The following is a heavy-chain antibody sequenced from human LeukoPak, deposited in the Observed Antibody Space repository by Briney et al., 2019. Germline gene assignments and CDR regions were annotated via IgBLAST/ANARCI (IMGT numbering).Heavy chain of an antibody. CDR3: ARSRSSGYYDYYYMDV. CDR2: IYPADSYA. V-gene: IGHV5-51*01. J-gene: IGHJ6*03. D-gene: IGHD6-19*01. Sequence: GESLKISCKGSGYSFTNYWIGWVRQLPGKGLEWMGIIYPADSYARYSPSFQGQVTISADKSISTAYLQWSSLKASDTAMYYCARSRSSGYYDYYYMDVWGKGTTVTVSS. CDR1: GYSFTNYW.